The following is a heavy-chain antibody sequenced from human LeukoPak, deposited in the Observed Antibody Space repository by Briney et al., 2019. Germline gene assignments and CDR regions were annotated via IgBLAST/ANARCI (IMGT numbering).Heavy chain of an antibody. V-gene: IGHV3-15*01. J-gene: IGHJ4*02. Sequence: GGSLRLSCAASGFTFSNAWMSWVRQAPGKGLEWVGRIKSKTDDETTDYAAPVKGRFTISRDDSENTLYLQMNSLKTEDTAVYYCTTDVGYFDLRGQGTLVTVSS. CDR2: IKSKTDDETT. CDR3: TTDVGYFDL. CDR1: GFTFSNAW. D-gene: IGHD1-26*01.